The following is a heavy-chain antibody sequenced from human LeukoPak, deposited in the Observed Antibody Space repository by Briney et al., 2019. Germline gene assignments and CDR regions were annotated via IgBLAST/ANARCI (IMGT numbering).Heavy chain of an antibody. CDR3: ARDQGVGPYYYYYMDV. V-gene: IGHV4-59*01. D-gene: IGHD1-26*01. CDR2: IYYSGST. CDR1: GGSISSYY. J-gene: IGHJ6*03. Sequence: SETLSLTCTVSGGSISSYYWSWIRQPPGKGLEWIGYIYYSGSTNYNPSLKSRVTISVDTSKNQFSLKLSSVTAADTAVYYCARDQGVGPYYYYYMDVWGKGTTVTVSS.